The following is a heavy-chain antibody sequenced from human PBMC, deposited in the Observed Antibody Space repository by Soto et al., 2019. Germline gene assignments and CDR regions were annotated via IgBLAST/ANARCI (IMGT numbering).Heavy chain of an antibody. CDR3: AKANEYAIGDAFDI. CDR1: GFTFDDYA. Sequence: GGSLRLSCAASGFTFDDYAMHWVRQPPGKGLEWVSGISWNSGSIGYADSVKGRFTISRDNAKKSLYVQMNSLRAEDTALYYCAKANEYAIGDAFDIWGQGTMVTVSS. J-gene: IGHJ3*02. D-gene: IGHD2-2*01. V-gene: IGHV3-9*01. CDR2: ISWNSGSI.